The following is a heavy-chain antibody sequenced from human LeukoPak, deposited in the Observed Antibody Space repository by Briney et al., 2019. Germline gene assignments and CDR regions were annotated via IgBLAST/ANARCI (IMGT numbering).Heavy chain of an antibody. V-gene: IGHV3-53*01. Sequence: GGSLRLSCAASGFTVSNNCMSWVRQAPGKGLEWVSLIYSGGSTYYADSVKGRFTISRDNSKNTLYLQMNSLRAEDTAVYYCASYSSLDYWGQGTLVTVSS. D-gene: IGHD3-22*01. CDR3: ASYSSLDY. CDR2: IYSGGST. CDR1: GFTVSNNC. J-gene: IGHJ4*02.